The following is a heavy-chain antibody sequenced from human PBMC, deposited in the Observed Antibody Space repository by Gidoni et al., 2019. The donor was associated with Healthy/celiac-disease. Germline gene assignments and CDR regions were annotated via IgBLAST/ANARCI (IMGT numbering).Heavy chain of an antibody. CDR1: GGSISSKNW. CDR3: ASLSIAARHRDAFDI. Sequence: VQLQESGPGLVKPSWTLALTCAVSGGSISSKNWWSWVRQTPGQGLEWSGEIYHSGSTNYNPSLKSRVTISVDKSKTQFSLTLSSVSASDTAVYYCASLSIAARHRDAFDIWGQGKMVTVSS. D-gene: IGHD6-6*01. V-gene: IGHV4-4*02. J-gene: IGHJ3*02. CDR2: IYHSGST.